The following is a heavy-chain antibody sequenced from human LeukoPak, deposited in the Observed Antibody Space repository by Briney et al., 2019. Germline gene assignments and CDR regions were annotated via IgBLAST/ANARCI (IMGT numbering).Heavy chain of an antibody. D-gene: IGHD3-16*01. V-gene: IGHV3-30*18. J-gene: IGHJ4*02. CDR2: ISYDGSNK. Sequence: GGSLRLSCAASGFTFSSYGLHWVRQAPGKGLEWVAVISYDGSNKYYADSVKGRFTISRGNSKNTLYLQMNSLRAEDTAVYYCAKGSFYGGGYADYWGQGTLVTVSS. CDR1: GFTFSSYG. CDR3: AKGSFYGGGYADY.